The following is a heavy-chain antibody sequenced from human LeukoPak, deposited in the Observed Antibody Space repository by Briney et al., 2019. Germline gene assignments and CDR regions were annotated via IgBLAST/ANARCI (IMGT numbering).Heavy chain of an antibody. CDR2: ISWNGGSI. V-gene: IGHV3-9*01. CDR1: GFTFDDYA. D-gene: IGHD6-19*01. Sequence: PGGSLRLSCAASGFTFDDYAMHWVRQAPGRGLEWVSGISWNGGSIGYADSVKGRFTISRDNAQNSLYLQMNSLRAEDTAVYYCAREGQWLVSGYYYYMDVWGKGTTVTVSS. J-gene: IGHJ6*03. CDR3: AREGQWLVSGYYYYMDV.